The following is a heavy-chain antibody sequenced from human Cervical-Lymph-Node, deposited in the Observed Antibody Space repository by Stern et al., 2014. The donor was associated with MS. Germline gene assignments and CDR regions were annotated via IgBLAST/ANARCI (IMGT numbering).Heavy chain of an antibody. V-gene: IGHV4-4*02. CDR1: GDSINNNNW. Sequence: VQLVQSGPGLVKPSGTLSLTCAVSGDSINNNNWWSWVRQSPGKGLEWIGDVFHTGTTNYKSSLKSRVTLSVDKSKNQFSLKLTSVTAADTAVYYCALAVAGTREVYDYWGQGKLGTVSS. D-gene: IGHD6-19*01. J-gene: IGHJ4*02. CDR3: ALAVAGTREVYDY. CDR2: VFHTGTT.